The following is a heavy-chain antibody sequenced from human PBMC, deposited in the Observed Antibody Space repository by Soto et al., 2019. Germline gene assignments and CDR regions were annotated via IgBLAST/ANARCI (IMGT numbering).Heavy chain of an antibody. CDR2: IYYSGST. V-gene: IGHV4-59*08. CDR1: GGTISSWY. J-gene: IGHJ4*02. Sequence: QVQLQESGPGLVKPPETLSLTCTVSGGTISSWYWSWIRQPPGKGLEWIGYIYYSGSTNCNPSLXGXAXIXXDTAKNQFSLKLSSVTAADTAVYYCARRYGSAIDYWGQGTLVTVSS. D-gene: IGHD1-26*01. CDR3: ARRYGSAIDY.